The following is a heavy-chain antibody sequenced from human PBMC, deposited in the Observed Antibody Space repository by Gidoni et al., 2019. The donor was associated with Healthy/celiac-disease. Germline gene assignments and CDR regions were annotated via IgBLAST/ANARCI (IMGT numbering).Heavy chain of an antibody. CDR3: ARHDLNYDILTGYYIGGPRDAFDI. D-gene: IGHD3-9*01. Sequence: QVQLVQSGAEVKKPGASVKVSCTASGYTFTSYGISWVRQAPGQGLEWMGWISAYNGNTNYAQKLQGRVTMTTDTSTSTAYMELRSLRSDDTAVYYCARHDLNYDILTGYYIGGPRDAFDIWGQGTMVTVSS. CDR2: ISAYNGNT. CDR1: GYTFTSYG. J-gene: IGHJ3*02. V-gene: IGHV1-18*01.